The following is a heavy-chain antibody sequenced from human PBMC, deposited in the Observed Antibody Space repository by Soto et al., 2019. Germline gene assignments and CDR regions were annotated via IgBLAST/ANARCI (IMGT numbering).Heavy chain of an antibody. CDR3: ARDLTAAGRPDFDY. CDR1: GYTFTSYA. J-gene: IGHJ4*02. V-gene: IGHV1-3*01. CDR2: INAGNGNT. Sequence: VSVKVSCKASGYTFTSYAMHWVRQAPGQRLEWMGWINAGNGNTKYSQKFQGRVTITRDTSASTAYMELSSLRSEDTAVYYCARDLTAAGRPDFDYWGQGTLVTVSS. D-gene: IGHD6-13*01.